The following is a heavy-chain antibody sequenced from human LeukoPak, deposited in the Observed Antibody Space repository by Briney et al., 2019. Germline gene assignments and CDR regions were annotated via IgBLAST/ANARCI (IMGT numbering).Heavy chain of an antibody. D-gene: IGHD2-21*02. J-gene: IGHJ6*02. CDR2: MYYTGST. V-gene: IGHV4-59*01. CDR1: GGYIRNYS. CDR3: ARGGVVVTAVEGGFYDSAMDV. Sequence: SETLSLTCTVSGGYIRNYSWNWIRQSPPKGLELIGYMYYTGSTNYNPSLKSRVTISIDRVKNQFYLSLSSVTVADTPVYYCARGGVVVTAVEGGFYDSAMDVWGQGTTVTVSS.